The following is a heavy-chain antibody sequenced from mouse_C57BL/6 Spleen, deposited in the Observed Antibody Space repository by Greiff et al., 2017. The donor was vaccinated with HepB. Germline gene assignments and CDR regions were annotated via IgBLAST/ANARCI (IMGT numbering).Heavy chain of an antibody. V-gene: IGHV1-81*01. Sequence: QVQLQQSGAELARPGASVKLSCKASGYTFPSYGISWVKQRTGQGLEWIGEIYPRSGNTYYNEKFTGKATLTADKSSSTEYMELRSLTSEDSAVYFCAKWDSCYNDSIFIDYWGQGTTLTVSP. J-gene: IGHJ2*01. CDR1: GYTFPSYG. D-gene: IGHD1-1*01. CDR3: AKWDSCYNDSIFIDY. CDR2: IYPRSGNT.